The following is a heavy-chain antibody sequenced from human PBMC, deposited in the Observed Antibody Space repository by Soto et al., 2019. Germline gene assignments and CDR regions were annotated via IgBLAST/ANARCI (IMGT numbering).Heavy chain of an antibody. CDR1: GFTFSSFA. Sequence: RRLSCAASGFTFSSFAMSWVRQAPGKGLDWVSAISGSGGSTYSADSVKGRFTISRDNSKNTLYLQMNSLRAEDTAVYYCEKDGKGYYPNWFDTWGQGTLVTVSS. CDR3: EKDGKGYYPNWFDT. CDR2: ISGSGGST. J-gene: IGHJ5*02. V-gene: IGHV3-23*01. D-gene: IGHD3-3*01.